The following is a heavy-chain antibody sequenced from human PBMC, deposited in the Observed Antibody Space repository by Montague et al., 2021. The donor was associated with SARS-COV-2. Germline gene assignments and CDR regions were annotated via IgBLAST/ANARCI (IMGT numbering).Heavy chain of an antibody. D-gene: IGHD3-22*01. J-gene: IGHJ6*03. CDR3: ARGRIEVSMIVVVMTGASYYMDV. Sequence: SETLSLTCGVYGGSFSGHYWTWIRQSPGKGLEWIGETNHSGSANYNPSLRSRVTKSVDTSKNQFSLKLRSVTAADTAVYYCARGRIEVSMIVVVMTGASYYMDVWGIGTTVTVSS. V-gene: IGHV4-34*01. CDR2: TNHSGSA. CDR1: GGSFSGHY.